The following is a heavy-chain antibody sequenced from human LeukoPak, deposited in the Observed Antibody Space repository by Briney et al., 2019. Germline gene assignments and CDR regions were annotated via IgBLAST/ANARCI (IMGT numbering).Heavy chain of an antibody. CDR1: GVSISSYY. CDR3: ARGRRKLAYCGGDCSPTVEMVIYYFDY. Sequence: SETLSLTCTVSGVSISSYYWSWIRQPPGKGLEWVGYIYYSGSTNYNPSLKSRVTISVDTSKNQFSLKLSSVTAADTAVYYCARGRRKLAYCGGDCSPTVEMVIYYFDYWGQGTLVTVSS. J-gene: IGHJ4*02. V-gene: IGHV4-59*01. D-gene: IGHD2-21*02. CDR2: IYYSGST.